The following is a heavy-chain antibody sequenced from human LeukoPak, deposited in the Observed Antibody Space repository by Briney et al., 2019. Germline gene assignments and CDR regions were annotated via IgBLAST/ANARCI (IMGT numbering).Heavy chain of an antibody. J-gene: IGHJ5*02. D-gene: IGHD5-18*01. CDR1: GYTFTGYY. Sequence: GASVKVSCKASGYTFTGYYMHWVRQAPGQGLEWMGWINPNSGGTNYAQKFQGRVTMTRDTSISTAYMELSRLRSDDTAVYYCARAADWIQLWRPNTNWFDPWGQGTLVTVSS. V-gene: IGHV1-2*02. CDR2: INPNSGGT. CDR3: ARAADWIQLWRPNTNWFDP.